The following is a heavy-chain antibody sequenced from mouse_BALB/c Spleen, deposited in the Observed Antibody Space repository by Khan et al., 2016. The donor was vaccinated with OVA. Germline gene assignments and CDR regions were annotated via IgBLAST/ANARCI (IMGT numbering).Heavy chain of an antibody. Sequence: EVQLHQSGPELVKPGTSVKMSCKASGYIFTNYIIHWVKQKPGQGLEWIGYINPYNGATNYNEKFKGKATLTSDKSSDTADMELGSLTSEDSAVYSCARGNWQSYYFDYWGQGATLTVSS. J-gene: IGHJ2*01. CDR2: INPYNGAT. CDR3: ARGNWQSYYFDY. CDR1: GYIFTNYI. V-gene: IGHV1S136*01. D-gene: IGHD4-1*01.